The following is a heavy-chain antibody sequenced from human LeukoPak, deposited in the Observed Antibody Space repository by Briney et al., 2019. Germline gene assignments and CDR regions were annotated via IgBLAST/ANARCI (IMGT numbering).Heavy chain of an antibody. V-gene: IGHV4-31*03. D-gene: IGHD3-10*01. CDR2: IYYSGST. J-gene: IGHJ4*02. Sequence: SETLSLTCTVSGGSISSGGYYWSWIRQHPGKGLEWIGYIYYSGSTYYNPSLKSRVTISVDTSKNQFSLKLSSVTAADTAVYYCARDGSGSFGYWGQGTLVTVSS. CDR1: GGSISSGGYY. CDR3: ARDGSGSFGY.